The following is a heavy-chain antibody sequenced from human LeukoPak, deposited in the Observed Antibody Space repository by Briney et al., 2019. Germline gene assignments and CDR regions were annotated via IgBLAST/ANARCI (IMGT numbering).Heavy chain of an antibody. CDR3: AKAETMTQRGYFDY. Sequence: GGSLRLSCAASRFTFSSYGMHWVRQAPGKGLEWVAVVSYDGSNKYYADSVKGRFTISRDNSKNTLSLQMSSLRAEDTAVYYCAKAETMTQRGYFDYWGQGTLVTVSS. V-gene: IGHV3-30*18. D-gene: IGHD1-1*01. CDR2: VSYDGSNK. CDR1: RFTFSSYG. J-gene: IGHJ4*02.